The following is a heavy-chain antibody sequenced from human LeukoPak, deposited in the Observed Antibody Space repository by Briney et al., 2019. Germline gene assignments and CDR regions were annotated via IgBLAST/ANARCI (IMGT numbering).Heavy chain of an antibody. CDR1: GDIVSSNSAA. V-gene: IGHV6-1*01. CDR3: ARERQWLVPAYFDY. CDR2: TYYRSKLYN. Sequence: SQTLSLTCALSGDIVSSNSAAWHWIRQSPARGLEWLERTYYRSKLYNDYAGSVKNRITINPATSKNQFSLQLNSVTPEDTAVYYCARERQWLVPAYFDYWGQGTLVTVSS. D-gene: IGHD6-19*01. J-gene: IGHJ4*02.